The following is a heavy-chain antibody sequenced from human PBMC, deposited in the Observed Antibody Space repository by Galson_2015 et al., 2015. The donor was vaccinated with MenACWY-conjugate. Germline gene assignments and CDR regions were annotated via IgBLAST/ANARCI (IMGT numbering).Heavy chain of an antibody. V-gene: IGHV1-18*01. D-gene: IGHD2/OR15-2a*01. CDR1: GYDFSTFG. J-gene: IGHJ4*02. CDR2: ISPHSGVT. Sequence: SVKVSCKASGYDFSTFGFSWVRHAPGPGPEWVGGISPHSGVTHSAPSLQVRVTLTTDTSTSTAYLEMTSLRSDDTAVNYCAREGHGGKNYFVDHWGQGAHLSVSS. CDR3: AREGHGGKNYFVDH.